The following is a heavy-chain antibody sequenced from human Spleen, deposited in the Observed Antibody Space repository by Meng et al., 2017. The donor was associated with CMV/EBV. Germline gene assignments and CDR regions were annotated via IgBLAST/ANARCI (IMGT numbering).Heavy chain of an antibody. CDR2: TNPNSGGT. CDR3: AREGVGAMKDGGYFDY. J-gene: IGHJ4*02. D-gene: IGHD1-26*01. V-gene: IGHV1-2*02. Sequence: QGPVVQSGSRVKNPGASVKVSCKASGYTFTGYYMTWVRQAPGQGLEWMGWTNPNSGGTNYAQKFQGRVTMTRDTSISTAYMELSRLRSDDTAVYYCAREGVGAMKDGGYFDYWGQGTLVTVSS. CDR1: GYTFTGYY.